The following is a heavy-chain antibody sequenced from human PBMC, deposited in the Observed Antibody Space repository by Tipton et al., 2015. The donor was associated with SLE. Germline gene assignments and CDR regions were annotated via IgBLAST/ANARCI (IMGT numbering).Heavy chain of an antibody. Sequence: TLSLTCAVSDGSISISYWSWIRQPPGKGLEWIGDIYNTGGTNYNPPLKSRVNMSVDTSKNQFSLKVNSVTAADTAVYYCARDFRGAFDIWGQGTMVTVSS. CDR1: DGSISISY. CDR3: ARDFRGAFDI. V-gene: IGHV4-59*01. J-gene: IGHJ3*02. CDR2: IYNTGGT. D-gene: IGHD5-24*01.